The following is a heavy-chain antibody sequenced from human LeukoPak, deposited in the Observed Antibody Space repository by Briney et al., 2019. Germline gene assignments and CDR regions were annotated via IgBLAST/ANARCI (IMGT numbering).Heavy chain of an antibody. CDR1: EYTFTSYD. CDR2: MNHNSGNT. CDR3: ARGHTVTMGYYYDGMDV. V-gene: IGHV1-8*01. D-gene: IGHD4-11*01. Sequence: ASVKVSCKASEYTFTSYDINWVRQSTGQQLGWMGWMNHNSGNTGYEKKCQGRVTMTRNTSISTAYMELSSLRSEDTAVYYCARGHTVTMGYYYDGMDVWGQGTTVTVSS. J-gene: IGHJ6*02.